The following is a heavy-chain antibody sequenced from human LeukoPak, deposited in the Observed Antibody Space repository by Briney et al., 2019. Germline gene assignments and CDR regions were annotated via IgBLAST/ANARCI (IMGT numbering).Heavy chain of an antibody. CDR1: GGSLSISSYY. CDR3: ARLGGRRNSYRYDY. CDR2: IYYSGST. V-gene: IGHV4-39*01. J-gene: IGHJ4*02. D-gene: IGHD5-18*01. Sequence: SETLSLTCTVSGGSLSISSYYGGWTRQPPGEGLGWIGRIYYSGSTSYNPSFKSQVTISVDTSKNQFSLKWSSVTAAGAAVYYCARLGGRRNSYRYDYWGQGTLVTVSS.